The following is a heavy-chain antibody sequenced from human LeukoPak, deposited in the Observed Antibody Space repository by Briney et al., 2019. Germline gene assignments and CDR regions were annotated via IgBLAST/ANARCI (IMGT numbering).Heavy chain of an antibody. V-gene: IGHV3-33*01. CDR1: GFTFSSYG. J-gene: IGHJ4*02. Sequence: PGGSLRLSCAASGFTFSSYGMHWVRQAPGKGREWVAVIWYDGSNKFYADSVKGRFTISRDNSKNTLYLQMNSLRAEDTAVYYCARAYYYGSGSYYFYFDYWGQGTLVTVSS. CDR3: ARAYYYGSGSYYFYFDY. CDR2: IWYDGSNK. D-gene: IGHD3-10*01.